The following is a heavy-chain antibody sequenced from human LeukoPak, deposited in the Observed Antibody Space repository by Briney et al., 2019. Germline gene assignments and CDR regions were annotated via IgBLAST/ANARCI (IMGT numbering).Heavy chain of an antibody. D-gene: IGHD4-11*01. V-gene: IGHV3-48*03. J-gene: IGHJ4*02. CDR1: GFNFMSYE. CDR3: ARDSSFDGNYRADYFDC. Sequence: AGSLRLSCAASGFNFMSYEMNWVRQAPGRGLEWLSYISGSGDTIYYADSVKGRFTISRDNAKNSLSLQMNSLRAEDTAIYYCARDSSFDGNYRADYFDCWGQGTLVTVSS. CDR2: ISGSGDTI.